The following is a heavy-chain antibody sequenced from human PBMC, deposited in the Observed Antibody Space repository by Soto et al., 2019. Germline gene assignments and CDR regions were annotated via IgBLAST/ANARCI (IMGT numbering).Heavy chain of an antibody. Sequence: QVQLQESGPGLVKPSGTLSLTCAVSSGSISSSNWWSWVRQPPGKGLEWIGEIYHSGSTNYNPSLKRRVTISVDKSKNQFSLKLSSVTAADTAVYYCARGDYYGSGSYFQTPYYFDYWGQGTLVTVSS. D-gene: IGHD3-10*01. V-gene: IGHV4-4*02. CDR2: IYHSGST. J-gene: IGHJ4*02. CDR3: ARGDYYGSGSYFQTPYYFDY. CDR1: SGSISSSNW.